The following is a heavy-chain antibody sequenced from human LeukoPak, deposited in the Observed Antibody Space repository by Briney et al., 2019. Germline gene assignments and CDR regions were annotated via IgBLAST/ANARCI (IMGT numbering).Heavy chain of an antibody. CDR3: AKAIEGGEVAAAALIDY. CDR1: GFTFSSYV. J-gene: IGHJ4*02. V-gene: IGHV3-30*18. Sequence: GGSLRLSCAASGFTFSSYVMHWVRQAPGKGLEWVAVISYDGSNKYYADSVKGRFTISRDNSKNTLYLQMNSLRAEDTAVYYCAKAIEGGEVAAAALIDYWGQGTLVTVSS. CDR2: ISYDGSNK. D-gene: IGHD6-13*01.